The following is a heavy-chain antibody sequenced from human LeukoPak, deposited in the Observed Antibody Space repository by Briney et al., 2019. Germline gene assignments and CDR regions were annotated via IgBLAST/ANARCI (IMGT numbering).Heavy chain of an antibody. J-gene: IGHJ4*02. CDR2: IWYDGSNK. D-gene: IGHD4-11*01. V-gene: IGHV3-33*01. CDR1: GFTFSSYG. Sequence: GRSLRLPCAASGFTFSSYGMHWVRQAPGKGLEWVAVIWYDGSNKYYADSVKGRFTISRDNSKNTLYLQMNSLRAEDTAVYYCARGSNYTFDYWGQGTLVTVSS. CDR3: ARGSNYTFDY.